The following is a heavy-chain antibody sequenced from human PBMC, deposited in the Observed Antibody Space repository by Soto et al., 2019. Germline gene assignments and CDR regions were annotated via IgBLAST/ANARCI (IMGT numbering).Heavy chain of an antibody. CDR3: ARDRKTIGTTPFWSGYYHSDCYYYYYMDV. V-gene: IGHV3-66*01. CDR2: IYSGGST. J-gene: IGHJ6*03. CDR1: GFTVSSNY. Sequence: EVQLVESGGGLVQPGGSLSLSCAASGFTVSSNYMSWVRQAPGKGLEWVSVIYSGGSTYYADSVKGRFTISRDNSKNTLEPKMNSRRAEDTAVYDCARDRKTIGTTPFWSGYYHSDCYYYYYMDVWGKGTTVTVSS. D-gene: IGHD3-3*01.